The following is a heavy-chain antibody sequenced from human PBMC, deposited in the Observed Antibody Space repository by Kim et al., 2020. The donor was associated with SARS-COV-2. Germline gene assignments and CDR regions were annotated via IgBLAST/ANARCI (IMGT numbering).Heavy chain of an antibody. D-gene: IGHD3-9*01. Sequence: GGSLRLSCAASGFTFSNAWMSWVRQAPGKGLEWVGRIKSKTDGGTTDYAAPVKGRFTISRDDSKNTLYLQMNSLKTEDTAVYYCTGYDILTGSGNWFDPWGQGTLVTVSP. CDR1: GFTFSNAW. J-gene: IGHJ5*02. CDR2: IKSKTDGGTT. CDR3: TGYDILTGSGNWFDP. V-gene: IGHV3-15*01.